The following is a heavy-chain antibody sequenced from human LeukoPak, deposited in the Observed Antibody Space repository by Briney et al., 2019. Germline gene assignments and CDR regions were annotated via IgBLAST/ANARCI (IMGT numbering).Heavy chain of an antibody. D-gene: IGHD1-1*01. V-gene: IGHV4-39*01. CDR2: IYYSGST. CDR1: GFTFSSYA. CDR3: ARHGLDWNDVNPYYFDY. Sequence: GSLRLSCAASGFTFSSYAMHWIRQPPGKGLEWIGSIYYSGSTYYNPSLKSRVTISVDTSKNQFSLKLSSVTAADTAVYYCARHGLDWNDVNPYYFDYWGQGTLVTVSS. J-gene: IGHJ4*02.